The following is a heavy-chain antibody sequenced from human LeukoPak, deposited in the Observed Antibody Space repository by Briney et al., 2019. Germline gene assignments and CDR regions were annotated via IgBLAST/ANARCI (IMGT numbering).Heavy chain of an antibody. Sequence: GASVKVSCKASGGTFISYAISWVRQAPGQGLEWMGGIIPIFGTANYAQKFQGRVTITADESTSTAYMELSSLRSEDTAVYYCATFSYVEMATIDFDYWGQGTLVTVSS. J-gene: IGHJ4*02. CDR2: IIPIFGTA. CDR3: ATFSYVEMATIDFDY. CDR1: GGTFISYA. D-gene: IGHD5-24*01. V-gene: IGHV1-69*13.